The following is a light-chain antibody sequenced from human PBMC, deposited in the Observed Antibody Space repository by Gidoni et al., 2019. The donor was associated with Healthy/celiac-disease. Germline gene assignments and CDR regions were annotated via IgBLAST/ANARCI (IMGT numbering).Light chain of an antibody. CDR2: ENN. CDR3: GAWDNSLRAYV. CDR1: SSHIGNNP. Sequence: QSVLTQPPSVSAAPGQKVTISCSGSSSHIGNNPVSWYQQLPGTAPKLLLYENNKRPSGSPYRVSGSKSGTSATLGITGLQTGDEADYYCGAWDNSLRAYVFGTGTKVTVL. J-gene: IGLJ1*01. V-gene: IGLV1-51*02.